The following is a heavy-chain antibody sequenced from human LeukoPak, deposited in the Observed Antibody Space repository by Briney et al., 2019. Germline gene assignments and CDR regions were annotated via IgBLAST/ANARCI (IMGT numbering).Heavy chain of an antibody. CDR1: GYTFTGYY. Sequence: ASVKASCKASGYTFTGYYMHWVRQAPGQGLEWMGWINPNSGGTNYAQKFQGRVTMTRDTSISTAYMELSRLRSDDTAVYYCARENSDSSAYYYDYWGQGTLVTVSS. CDR3: ARENSDSSAYYYDY. J-gene: IGHJ4*02. CDR2: INPNSGGT. V-gene: IGHV1-2*02. D-gene: IGHD3-22*01.